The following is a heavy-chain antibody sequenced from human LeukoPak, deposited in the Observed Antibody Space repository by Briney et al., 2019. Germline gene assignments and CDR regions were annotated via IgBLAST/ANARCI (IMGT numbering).Heavy chain of an antibody. CDR3: ARLSNYYYYYMDV. Sequence: SETLSLTCTVSGGSINSYYWGWIRQPPGKGLEWIGSIYYSGSTYYNPSLKSRVTISVDTSKNQFSLKLSSVTAADTAVYYCARLSNYYYYYMDVWGKGTTVTISS. V-gene: IGHV4-39*01. CDR1: GGSINSYY. CDR2: IYYSGST. J-gene: IGHJ6*03.